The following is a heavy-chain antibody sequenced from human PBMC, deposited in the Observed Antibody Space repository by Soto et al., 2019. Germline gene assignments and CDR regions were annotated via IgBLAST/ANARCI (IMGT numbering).Heavy chain of an antibody. V-gene: IGHV3-23*01. CDR2: ISGSDDRT. CDR3: TKGGRGIDIFFDS. J-gene: IGHJ4*02. CDR1: GFTFSNYA. D-gene: IGHD3-9*01. Sequence: EVQLLESGGGLEQPGGSLRLSCVASGFTFSNYAMNWIRQAPGKGLEWVSSISGSDDRTFFADSVKGRFTISRDNSKDTVLLQINNLRGEDTALYYCTKGGRGIDIFFDSWGQGALVSVSS.